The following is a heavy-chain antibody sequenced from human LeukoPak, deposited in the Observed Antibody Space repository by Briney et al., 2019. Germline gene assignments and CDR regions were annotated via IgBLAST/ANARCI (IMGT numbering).Heavy chain of an antibody. D-gene: IGHD5-24*01. V-gene: IGHV3-73*01. J-gene: IGHJ4*02. CDR1: GFTFSGSA. CDR2: IRSKANSYAT. Sequence: PGGSLRLSCAASGFTFSGSAMHWVRQASGKGLEWVGRIRSKANSYATAYAASVKGRFTISRDDSKNTAYLHMNSLKTEDTAVYYCTRTEEGDGYNGFIDYWGPGTLVTVSS. CDR3: TRTEEGDGYNGFIDY.